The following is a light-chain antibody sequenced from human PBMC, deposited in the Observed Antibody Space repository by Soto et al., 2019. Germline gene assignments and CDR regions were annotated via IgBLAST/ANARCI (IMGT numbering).Light chain of an antibody. Sequence: HSVLTQPASVSGSAGQSITISCSGTRIDIGSYNYVAWYQQFPGKTPKILIYGVSNRPSGVSSRFSGSKSGNTASLTISGLQAEDEADYYCISYTGSSTSYVFGSGTKVTVL. CDR2: GVS. CDR1: RIDIGSYNY. J-gene: IGLJ1*01. CDR3: ISYTGSSTSYV. V-gene: IGLV2-14*01.